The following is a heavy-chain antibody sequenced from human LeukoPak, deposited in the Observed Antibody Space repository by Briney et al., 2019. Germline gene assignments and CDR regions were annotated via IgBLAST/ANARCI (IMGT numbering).Heavy chain of an antibody. Sequence: ASVKLSCKASGGTFDSYGISWVRQAPGQGLEWMGRISPIIGTVNYAQTFQGRVTITADKSTSTAYMELSSLRSEDTAVYYCARRYCSGGSCYPDYYYGMDVWGQGTTVTVSS. V-gene: IGHV1-69*04. D-gene: IGHD2-15*01. CDR3: ARRYCSGGSCYPDYYYGMDV. J-gene: IGHJ6*02. CDR1: GGTFDSYG. CDR2: ISPIIGTV.